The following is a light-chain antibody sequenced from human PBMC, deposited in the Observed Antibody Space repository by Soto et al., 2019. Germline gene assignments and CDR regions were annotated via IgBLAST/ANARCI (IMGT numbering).Light chain of an antibody. CDR1: SSNIGAGYD. V-gene: IGLV1-40*01. CDR2: GNS. Sequence: QLVLTQPPSVSGAPGQRVTISCTGSSSNIGAGYDVHWYQQLPGTAPKLPIYGNSNRPSGVPDRFSGSKSGTSASLAITGLQAEDEADYYCQSYDSSLSGGVFGGGTKLTVL. CDR3: QSYDSSLSGGV. J-gene: IGLJ2*01.